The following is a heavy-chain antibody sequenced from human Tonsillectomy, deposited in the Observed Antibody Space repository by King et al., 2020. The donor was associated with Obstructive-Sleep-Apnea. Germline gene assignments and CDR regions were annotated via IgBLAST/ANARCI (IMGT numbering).Heavy chain of an antibody. Sequence: VQLVESGVGLVQPGGSLRLSCAASGFTVSSNYMSWVRQAPGKWREWGSVIYSGGSIYYADSVKGRFTISSDNSKNTLYLQMNSLRVEDTAVYYCARGRVATDYWGQGTLVTVSS. CDR1: GFTVSSNY. D-gene: IGHD5-12*01. CDR3: ARGRVATDY. CDR2: IYSGGSI. J-gene: IGHJ4*02. V-gene: IGHV3-66*01.